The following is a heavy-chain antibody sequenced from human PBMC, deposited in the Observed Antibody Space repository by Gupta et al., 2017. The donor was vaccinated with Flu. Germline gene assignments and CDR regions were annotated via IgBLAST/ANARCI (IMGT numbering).Heavy chain of an antibody. V-gene: IGHV1-69*06. Sequence: QVQLVHSGAEVKKPGSSVKVSCKASGGTFSSYATSWVRQAPGQGLEWMGGIIPIFGTANYAQKFQGRVTITADKSTSTAYMELSSLRSEDTAVYYCARVLNYDILTGYYSKGWFDPWGQGTLVTVSS. CDR1: GGTFSSYA. CDR3: ARVLNYDILTGYYSKGWFDP. D-gene: IGHD3-9*01. CDR2: IIPIFGTA. J-gene: IGHJ5*02.